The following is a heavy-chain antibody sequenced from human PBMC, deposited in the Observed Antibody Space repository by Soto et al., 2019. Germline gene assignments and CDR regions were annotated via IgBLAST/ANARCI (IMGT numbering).Heavy chain of an antibody. D-gene: IGHD3-3*01. V-gene: IGHV4-59*01. CDR1: GGSISSYY. CDR3: ARVWGPLTMFGPARVMVV. J-gene: IGHJ6*02. Sequence: PSETLSLTCTVSGGSISSYYWSWIRQPPGKGLEWIGYIYYSGSTNYNPSLKSRVTISVDTSKNQFSLKLSSVAAADTAVYYCARVWGPLTMFGPARVMVVWDPGTTLTVS. CDR2: IYYSGST.